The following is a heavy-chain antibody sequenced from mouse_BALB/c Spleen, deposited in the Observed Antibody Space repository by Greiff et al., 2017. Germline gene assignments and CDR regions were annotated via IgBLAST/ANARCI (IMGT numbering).Heavy chain of an antibody. Sequence: EVQLQQSGAELVRPGALVKLSCKASGFNIKDYYMHWVKQRPEQGLEWIGWIDPENGNTIYDPKFQGKASITADTSSNTAYLQLSSLTSEDTAVYYCARRTATGKYLDYWGQGTTLTVSS. V-gene: IGHV14-1*02. J-gene: IGHJ2*01. CDR1: GFNIKDYY. D-gene: IGHD1-2*01. CDR2: IDPENGNT. CDR3: ARRTATGKYLDY.